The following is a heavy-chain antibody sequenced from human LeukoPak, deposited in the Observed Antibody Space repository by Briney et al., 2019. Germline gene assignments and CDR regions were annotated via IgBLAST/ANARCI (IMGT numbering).Heavy chain of an antibody. V-gene: IGHV3-48*03. CDR2: ISSSGTTI. CDR1: GFSFSSYE. Sequence: GGSLRLSCAASGFSFSSYEMNWVRQAPGKGLEWVSYISSSGTTIYYADSVKGRFTISRDNSKNTLYLQMNSLRAEDTALYYCAKARSATSQKDASDIWGQGTMVTVSS. J-gene: IGHJ3*02. CDR3: AKARSATSQKDASDI. D-gene: IGHD1-14*01.